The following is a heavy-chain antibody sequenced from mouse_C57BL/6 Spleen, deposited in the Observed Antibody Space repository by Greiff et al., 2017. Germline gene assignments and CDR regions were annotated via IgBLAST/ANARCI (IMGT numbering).Heavy chain of an antibody. CDR1: GYTFTSYW. J-gene: IGHJ2*01. D-gene: IGHD1-1*01. CDR2: IHPNSGST. Sequence: QVQLQQPGAELVKPGASVKLSCKASGYTFTSYWMHWVKQRPGQGLEWIGMIHPNSGSTNYNEKFKSKATLTVDKSTSTAYMQLSGLTSEDSAVYYCAGTTVEGVDWGQGTTLTVSS. CDR3: AGTTVEGVD. V-gene: IGHV1-64*01.